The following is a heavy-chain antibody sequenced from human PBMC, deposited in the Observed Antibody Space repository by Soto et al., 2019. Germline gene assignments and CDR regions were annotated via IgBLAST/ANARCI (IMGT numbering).Heavy chain of an antibody. CDR3: ASPGRDGYHGFSDWYFDL. D-gene: IGHD5-12*01. J-gene: IGHJ2*01. Sequence: QVQLVQSGAEVKKPGSSVKVSCKASGGTFSSYAISWVRQAPGQGLEWMGGIIPIFGTANYAQKFQGRVTITADESTSTAYRELSSLRSEDTAVYYCASPGRDGYHGFSDWYFDLWGRGTLVTVSS. V-gene: IGHV1-69*12. CDR1: GGTFSSYA. CDR2: IIPIFGTA.